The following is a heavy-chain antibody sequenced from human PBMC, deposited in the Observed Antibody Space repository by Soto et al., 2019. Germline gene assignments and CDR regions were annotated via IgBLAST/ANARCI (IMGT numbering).Heavy chain of an antibody. J-gene: IGHJ3*01. D-gene: IGHD5-12*01. CDR1: GGSFSGYY. V-gene: IGHV4-34*01. CDR2: INHSGST. CDR3: ARGQAREYRTKASSFDL. Sequence: KSSETLSLTCVVHGGSFSGYYWSWIRQPPGKGLEWIGEINHSGSTNYNPSLKSRVTISVDTSKIQFSLRVSSVTAADTAMYYCARGQAREYRTKASSFDLWGHGTMVTVSS.